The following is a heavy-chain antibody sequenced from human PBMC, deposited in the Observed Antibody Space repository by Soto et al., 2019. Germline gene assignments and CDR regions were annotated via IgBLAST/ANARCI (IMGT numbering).Heavy chain of an antibody. V-gene: IGHV3-48*01. D-gene: IGHD5-18*01. CDR3: ARDSGYSYGPFDE. Sequence: PGGSLRLSCAASGFTFSSYSMNWVRQAPGKGLEWVSYISSSSSTIYYADSVKGRFTISRDNAKNSLYLQMNSLRAEDTAVYYCARDSGYSYGPFDEWGQGTLVTVSS. J-gene: IGHJ4*02. CDR2: ISSSSSTI. CDR1: GFTFSSYS.